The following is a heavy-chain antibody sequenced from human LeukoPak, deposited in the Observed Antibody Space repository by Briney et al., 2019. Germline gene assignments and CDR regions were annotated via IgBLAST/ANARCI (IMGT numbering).Heavy chain of an antibody. CDR2: ISGYDGDI. CDR1: GYTFSSYG. V-gene: IGHV1-18*01. J-gene: IGHJ5*02. CDR3: VRDWQQLFDP. Sequence: ASVKVSCKTSGYTFSSYGISWVRQAPGQGLEWMGWISGYDGDINYAQKFRGRVIMTIDTSTSRAYMELRSLRSDDTAVYYCVRDWQQLFDPWGQGTLVTVSS. D-gene: IGHD6-13*01.